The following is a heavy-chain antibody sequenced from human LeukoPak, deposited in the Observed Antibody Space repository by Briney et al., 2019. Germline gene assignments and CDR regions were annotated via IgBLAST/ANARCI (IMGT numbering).Heavy chain of an antibody. CDR3: ARGIGWVTTVTKRDGSGWNYFDY. D-gene: IGHD4-17*01. Sequence: SETLSLTCTVSGDSISSSYWSWIRQPPGKGLEWIGYIYHTGSTNSNPSLKSRVTISVDTSKNQFSLNLRSVTAADTAVYYCARGIGWVTTVTKRDGSGWNYFDYWGQGTLVTVSS. J-gene: IGHJ4*02. CDR2: IYHTGST. CDR1: GDSISSSY. V-gene: IGHV4-59*01.